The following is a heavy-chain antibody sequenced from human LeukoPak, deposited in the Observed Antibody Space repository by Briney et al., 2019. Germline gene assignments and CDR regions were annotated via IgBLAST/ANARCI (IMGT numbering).Heavy chain of an antibody. V-gene: IGHV1-46*01. D-gene: IGHD4-17*01. CDR2: INPSGGST. J-gene: IGHJ5*02. Sequence: ASVKVSCKASGYTFTSYYMHWVRQAPGQGLGWMGIINPSGGSTSYAQKFQGRVTMTRDMSTSTVYMELSSLRSEDTAVYYCARDPHGNWFDPWGQGTLVTVSS. CDR3: ARDPHGNWFDP. CDR1: GYTFTSYY.